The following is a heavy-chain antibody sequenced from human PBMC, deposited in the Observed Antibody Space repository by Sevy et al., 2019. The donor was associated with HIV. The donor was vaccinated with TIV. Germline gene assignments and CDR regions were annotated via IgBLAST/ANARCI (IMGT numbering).Heavy chain of an antibody. CDR2: IDLSDSYT. V-gene: IGHV5-10-1*01. Sequence: GESLKISCKGSGYSFTSYWISWVRQMPGKGLEWMGRIDLSDSYTNYSPSFQGHVTISDDKSISTAYLQWSSPKASDTAMYYCARVRRWLQLGVDGFDIWGQGTMVTVSS. CDR1: GYSFTSYW. J-gene: IGHJ3*02. D-gene: IGHD5-12*01. CDR3: ARVRRWLQLGVDGFDI.